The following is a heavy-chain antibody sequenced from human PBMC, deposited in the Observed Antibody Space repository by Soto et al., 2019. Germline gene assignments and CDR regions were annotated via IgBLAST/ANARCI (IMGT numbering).Heavy chain of an antibody. Sequence: SEIRTLTCPVSGCSGGSDSDYWSWIRQPPGKGLEWIGYIYYSGSTNYNPSLKSRVTISVDTSKNQFSLKLSSVTAADTAVYYCAREGSGWNDYWGQGTRVTGSS. D-gene: IGHD6-19*01. CDR1: GCSGGSDSDY. CDR2: IYYSGST. CDR3: AREGSGWNDY. J-gene: IGHJ4*02. V-gene: IGHV4-61*01.